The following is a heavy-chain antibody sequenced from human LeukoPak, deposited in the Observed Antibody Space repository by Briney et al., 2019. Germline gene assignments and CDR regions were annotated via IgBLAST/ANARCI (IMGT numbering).Heavy chain of an antibody. J-gene: IGHJ4*02. CDR3: ARDVNYAFDY. D-gene: IGHD3-16*01. V-gene: IGHV1-18*01. Sequence: GASVKVSCKPPVYSFTRNGISWVRQAPGQGLEWMAWISANSGNTNYAQNFQDRVTLTTDTSTSTAYMELRSLRSDDTAVYYCARDVNYAFDYWGQGTLVTVSS. CDR1: VYSFTRNG. CDR2: ISANSGNT.